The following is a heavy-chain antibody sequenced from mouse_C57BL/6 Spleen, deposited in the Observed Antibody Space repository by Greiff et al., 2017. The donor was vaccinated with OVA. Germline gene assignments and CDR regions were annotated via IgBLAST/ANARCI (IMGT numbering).Heavy chain of an antibody. CDR2: INYDGSST. V-gene: IGHV5-16*01. Sequence: EVKVVESEGGLVQPGSSMKLSCTASGFTFSDYYMAWVRQVPEKGLEWVANINYDGSSTYYLDSLKSRFIISRDNAKNILYLQMSSLKSEDTATYYCARGGDYDYDHYAMDYWGQGTSVTVSS. J-gene: IGHJ4*01. CDR3: ARGGDYDYDHYAMDY. D-gene: IGHD2-4*01. CDR1: GFTFSDYY.